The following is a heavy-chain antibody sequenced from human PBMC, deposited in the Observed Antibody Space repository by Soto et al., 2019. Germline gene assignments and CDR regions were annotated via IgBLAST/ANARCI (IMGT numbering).Heavy chain of an antibody. Sequence: PSETLSLTCAVSGGSISSGGYSWSWIRQPPGKGLEWIGYIYHSGSTYYNPSLKSRVTISVDRSNNQFSLKLSSVTAADPAVYSCARGRGPTVPFSYLAYRGRGPLVPVSS. J-gene: IGHJ4*02. CDR1: GGSISSGGYS. D-gene: IGHD4-17*01. CDR3: ARGRGPTVPFSYLAY. CDR2: IYHSGST. V-gene: IGHV4-30-2*01.